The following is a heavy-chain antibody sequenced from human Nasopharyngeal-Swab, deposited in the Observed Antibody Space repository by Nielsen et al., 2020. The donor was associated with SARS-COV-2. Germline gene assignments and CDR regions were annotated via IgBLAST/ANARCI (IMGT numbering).Heavy chain of an antibody. CDR1: GFIFKNYA. CDR3: AKDRDSGDDSGEYYHYYGMDV. D-gene: IGHD5-12*01. CDR2: ISGADDST. J-gene: IGHJ6*02. Sequence: GESLKISCSASGFIFKNYAMNWVRQAPGGGLEWVSAISGADDSTKYADSVKGRFTISRDNSKNTLDLQMNSLRAEDTAIYYCAKDRDSGDDSGEYYHYYGMDVWGQGTSVTVS. V-gene: IGHV3-23*01.